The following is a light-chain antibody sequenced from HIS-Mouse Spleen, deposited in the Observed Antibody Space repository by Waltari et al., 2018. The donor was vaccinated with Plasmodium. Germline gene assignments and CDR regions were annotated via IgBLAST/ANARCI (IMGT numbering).Light chain of an antibody. CDR2: TAS. Sequence: DIQMTQSPSTLSASVGDRVTITCRASQSISSRLAWYQQKPGKAPKLLIYTASSLERGAPSRFSGSGSGTEFTLTISSLQPDDFATYYCQQYNSYSWTFGQGTKVEIK. J-gene: IGKJ1*01. V-gene: IGKV1-5*03. CDR1: QSISSR. CDR3: QQYNSYSWT.